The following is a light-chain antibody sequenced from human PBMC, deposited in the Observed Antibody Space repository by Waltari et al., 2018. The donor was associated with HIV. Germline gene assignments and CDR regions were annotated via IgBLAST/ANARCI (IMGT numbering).Light chain of an antibody. J-gene: IGLJ1*01. CDR1: SSDVGSYNV. CDR2: EVS. V-gene: IGLV2-23*02. Sequence: QSALTQPASVSGSPGQSITLSCTGTSSDVGSYNVVSWFQHHPGKAPKVMIYEVSKRPSGVSNRFSGSKSGNTASLTISGLQAEDEADYYCCSYAGSSSIFGTGTKVTVL. CDR3: CSYAGSSSI.